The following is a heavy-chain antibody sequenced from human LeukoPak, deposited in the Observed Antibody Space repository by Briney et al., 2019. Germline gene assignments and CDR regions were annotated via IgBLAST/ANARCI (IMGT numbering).Heavy chain of an antibody. V-gene: IGHV4-34*01. CDR1: GGSFSGYY. CDR3: ARVYNYGDYLNWFDP. CDR2: INHSGST. J-gene: IGHJ5*02. Sequence: SETLSLTCAVYGGSFSGYYWSWIRQPPGKGLEWIGEINHSGSTNYNPSLKSRVTISVDTSKNQFSLKLSSVTAADTAVYCCARVYNYGDYLNWFDPWGQGTLVTVSS. D-gene: IGHD4-17*01.